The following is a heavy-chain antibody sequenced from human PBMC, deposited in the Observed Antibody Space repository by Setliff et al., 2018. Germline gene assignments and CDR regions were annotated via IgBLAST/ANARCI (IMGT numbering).Heavy chain of an antibody. CDR3: ARFAGSSWVDY. D-gene: IGHD6-13*01. CDR1: GDYISSQY. Sequence: SETLSLTCTVSGDYISSQYWSWIRQPPGKGLEWIGYISNRGSTDYNPSLKSRVTISVDTSRNQFSLQLSSVTAADTAVYYCARFAGSSWVDYWGQGTLVTVSS. J-gene: IGHJ4*02. V-gene: IGHV4-59*11. CDR2: ISNRGST.